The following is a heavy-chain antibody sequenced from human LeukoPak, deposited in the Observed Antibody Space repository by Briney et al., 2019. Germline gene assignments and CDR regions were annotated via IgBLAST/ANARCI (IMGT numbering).Heavy chain of an antibody. J-gene: IGHJ4*02. Sequence: PSETLSLTCAVSGGSISSGGYSWSWIRQPPGKGLEWIGYIYHSGSTKYNPSLKSRVTISVDTSKNQLSLKLSSVTAADTAVYYCAKVAGFWSGYYPLEYWGQGTLVAVSS. CDR1: GGSISSGGYS. V-gene: IGHV4-30-2*02. D-gene: IGHD3-3*01. CDR2: IYHSGST. CDR3: AKVAGFWSGYYPLEY.